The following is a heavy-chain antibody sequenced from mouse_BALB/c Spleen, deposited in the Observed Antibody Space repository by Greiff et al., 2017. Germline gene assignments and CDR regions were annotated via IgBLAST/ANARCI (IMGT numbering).Heavy chain of an antibody. CDR2: ISTYYGDA. D-gene: IGHD1-1*01. J-gene: IGHJ4*01. CDR1: GYTFTDYA. CDR3: ARTYYGSSYAMDY. Sequence: QVQLKQSVAELVRPGVSVKISCKGSGYTFTDYAMHWVKQSHAKSLEWIGVISTYYGDASYNQKFKGKATMTVDKSSSTAYMELARLTSEDSAIYYCARTYYGSSYAMDYWGQGTSVTVSS. V-gene: IGHV1S137*01.